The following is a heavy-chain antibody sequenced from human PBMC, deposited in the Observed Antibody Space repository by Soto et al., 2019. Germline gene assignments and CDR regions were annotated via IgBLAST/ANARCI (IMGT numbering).Heavy chain of an antibody. Sequence: QVQLQESGPGLVKPSETLSLTCTVSGGSIRNDYWSWIRQPPGQGLEWIGYLYYTGGTNYNPSLKCRVTISVDTFESPFPPRLGSVTAADTGIYYCARGRHLLDYWGQGNLVTVTS. V-gene: IGHV4-59*01. CDR3: ARGRHLLDY. CDR2: LYYTGGT. D-gene: IGHD2-21*01. J-gene: IGHJ4*02. CDR1: GGSIRNDY.